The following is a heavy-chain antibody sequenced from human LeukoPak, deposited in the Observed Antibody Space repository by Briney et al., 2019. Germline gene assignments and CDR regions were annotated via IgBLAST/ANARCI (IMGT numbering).Heavy chain of an antibody. D-gene: IGHD6-13*01. CDR2: ISGSGSNT. CDR1: GFTFSSYS. J-gene: IGHJ4*02. V-gene: IGHV3-23*01. CDR3: AKGNIAAAGTDYFDY. Sequence: GGSLRLSCAASGFTFSSYSMNWVRQAPGKGLEWVSVISGSGSNTYYADSVKGRFTISRDNSKNTLYLQMNSLRAEDTAVYYCAKGNIAAAGTDYFDYWGQGTLVTVSS.